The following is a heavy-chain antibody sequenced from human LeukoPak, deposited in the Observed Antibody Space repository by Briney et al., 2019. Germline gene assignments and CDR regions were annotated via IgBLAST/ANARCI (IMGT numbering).Heavy chain of an antibody. D-gene: IGHD1-1*01. CDR1: GFTFSSYS. CDR2: ISSSSSTI. J-gene: IGHJ4*02. V-gene: IGHV3-48*01. Sequence: GGSLRLSCAASGFTFSSYSMNWVRQAPGKGLEWVSYISSSSSTIYYADSVKGRFTIFRDNAKNSLYLQMNSLKTEDTAVYYCTTDHYRTGTTFNFDYWGQGTLVTVSS. CDR3: TTDHYRTGTTFNFDY.